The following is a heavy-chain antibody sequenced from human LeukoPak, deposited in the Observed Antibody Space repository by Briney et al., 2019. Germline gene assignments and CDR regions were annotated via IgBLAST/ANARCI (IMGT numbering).Heavy chain of an antibody. V-gene: IGHV4-59*12. D-gene: IGHD5-18*01. CDR1: GGSISSYY. J-gene: IGHJ6*03. CDR2: IYYSGST. CDR3: ARDAVDTAMVYYYYYMDV. Sequence: PSETLSLTCTVSGGSISSYYWSWIRQPPGKGLEWIGYIYYSGSTNYNPSLKSRVTISVDTSKNQFSLKLSSVTAADTAVYYCARDAVDTAMVYYYYYMDVWGKGTTVTVSS.